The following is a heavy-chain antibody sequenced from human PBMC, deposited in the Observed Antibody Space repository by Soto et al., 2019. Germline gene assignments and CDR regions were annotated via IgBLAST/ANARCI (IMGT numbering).Heavy chain of an antibody. D-gene: IGHD5-12*01. J-gene: IGHJ5*02. V-gene: IGHV3-7*03. Sequence: GGSLRLSCAASGFTFSSYWMSWVRQAPGKGREWVANIKQDGSEKYYVDSVKGRFTISRDNAKNSLYLQMNSLRAEDTAVYYCARDRERWLHLRWFHTCGQGTLVSVSS. CDR2: IKQDGSEK. CDR3: ARDRERWLHLRWFHT. CDR1: GFTFSSYW.